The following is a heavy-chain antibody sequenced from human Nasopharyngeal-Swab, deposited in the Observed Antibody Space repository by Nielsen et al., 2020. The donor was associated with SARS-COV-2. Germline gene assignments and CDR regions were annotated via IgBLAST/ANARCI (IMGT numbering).Heavy chain of an antibody. Sequence: SVKVSCKASGGTFSSYAISWVRQAPGQGLEWMGGIIPIFGTANYAQKFQGRVTITADESTSTAYMELSSLGSEDTAVYYCAREMGYCSSTSCGQEGNYYYYYMDVWGKGTTVTVSS. CDR2: IIPIFGTA. D-gene: IGHD2-2*01. J-gene: IGHJ6*03. CDR1: GGTFSSYA. CDR3: AREMGYCSSTSCGQEGNYYYYYMDV. V-gene: IGHV1-69*13.